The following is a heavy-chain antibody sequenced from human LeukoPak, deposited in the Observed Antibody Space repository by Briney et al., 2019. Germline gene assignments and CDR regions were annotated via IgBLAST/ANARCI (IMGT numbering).Heavy chain of an antibody. J-gene: IGHJ5*02. Sequence: ASGKVSCKASGYTFTDYAMHWVRQAPGERLEWLGWNNTGKGNTKYSQKFQGRVTITMDTSASTAYMELSSLRSEETAVYYCARDHVVGLAPFDPWGQGTLVTVSS. V-gene: IGHV1-3*04. CDR1: GYTFTDYA. CDR2: NNTGKGNT. D-gene: IGHD2-15*01. CDR3: ARDHVVGLAPFDP.